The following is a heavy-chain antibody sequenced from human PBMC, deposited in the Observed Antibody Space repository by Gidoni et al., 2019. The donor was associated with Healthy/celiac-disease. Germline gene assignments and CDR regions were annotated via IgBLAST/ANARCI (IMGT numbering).Heavy chain of an antibody. D-gene: IGHD3-10*01. CDR1: GFTVAADA. V-gene: IGHV3-9*01. CDR3: AKTSGVLLWFRESYFDY. J-gene: IGHJ4*02. Sequence: EVQLVESGGGLVQPGRSLRLSCAASGFTVAADAMHWVRRAPGKGLEWVSGISWNSGSIGYADSVKGRFTISRDNAKNSLYLQMHSLRAEDTALYYCAKTSGVLLWFRESYFDYWGQGTLVTVSS. CDR2: ISWNSGSI.